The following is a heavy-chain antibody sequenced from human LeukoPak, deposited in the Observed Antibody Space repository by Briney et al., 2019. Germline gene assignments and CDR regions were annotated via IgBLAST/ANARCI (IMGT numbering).Heavy chain of an antibody. CDR1: GGTISSNY. D-gene: IGHD3-22*01. J-gene: IGHJ4*02. V-gene: IGHV4-4*07. CDR2: IHATGST. Sequence: PSETLSLICTASGGTISSNYWSWIRQPAGKGLQWIGRIHATGSTKYYPSLKSRVSISLDESKNQCSVKLTSVTAEDTAVYCCAGGSNGYYYPFGYWGRGALVTVSS. CDR3: AGGSNGYYYPFGY.